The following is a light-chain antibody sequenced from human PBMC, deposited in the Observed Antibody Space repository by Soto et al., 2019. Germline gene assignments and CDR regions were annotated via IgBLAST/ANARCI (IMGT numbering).Light chain of an antibody. CDR2: AAS. J-gene: IGKJ1*01. CDR3: QQYETFSGT. Sequence: DIQMTQSPPSLSASVGDRVTITCRASQGISNYLAWYQQKPGELPKLVIYAASILQTGVPSRFSGSGSGTKFTLTIASLQPDDFATYYCQQYETFSGTFGPGTKVDIK. CDR1: QGISNY. V-gene: IGKV1-27*01.